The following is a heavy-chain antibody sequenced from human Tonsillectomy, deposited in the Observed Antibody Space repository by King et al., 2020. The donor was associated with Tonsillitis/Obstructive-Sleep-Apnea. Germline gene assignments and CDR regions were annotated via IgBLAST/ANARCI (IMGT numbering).Heavy chain of an antibody. CDR3: ARSLGGYCSGGSCYDYYMDV. CDR1: GFTVSSNS. Sequence: DVQLVESGGGLVQPGGSLRLSCAASGFTVSSNSMTWVRQAPGKGLECVSVIYSGGSTYYADSVKGRFTISRDNSQNTLYLQMNSLRAEDPAVVHCARSLGGYCSGGSCYDYYMDVWGKGTTVTVSS. CDR2: IYSGGST. J-gene: IGHJ6*03. D-gene: IGHD2-15*01. V-gene: IGHV3-66*01.